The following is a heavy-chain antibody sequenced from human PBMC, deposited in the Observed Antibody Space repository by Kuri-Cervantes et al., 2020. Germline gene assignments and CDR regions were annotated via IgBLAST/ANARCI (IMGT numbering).Heavy chain of an antibody. CDR2: ISWNSGSI. CDR3: AKDIFTRWRSGSYLGGMDY. CDR1: GFTFSAYA. J-gene: IGHJ4*02. V-gene: IGHV3-9*01. Sequence: SLKISCAASGFTFSAYAMNWVRQSPGKGLEWVSGISWNSGSIGYADSVKGRFTISRDNAKNSLYLQMNSLRAEDTALYYCAKDIFTRWRSGSYLGGMDYWGQGTLVTVSS. D-gene: IGHD1-26*01.